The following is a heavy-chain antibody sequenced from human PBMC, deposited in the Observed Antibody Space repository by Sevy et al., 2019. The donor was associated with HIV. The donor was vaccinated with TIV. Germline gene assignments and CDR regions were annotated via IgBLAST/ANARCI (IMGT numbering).Heavy chain of an antibody. Sequence: SLTCTVSGGSISSYYWSWIRQPPGKELEWIGYIYYSGSTNYNPSLKSRVTISVDTSKNQFSLKLSSVTAADTAVYYCARDLWFGESDYYGMDVWGQGTTVTVSS. V-gene: IGHV4-59*13. CDR3: ARDLWFGESDYYGMDV. CDR2: IYYSGST. CDR1: GGSISSYY. J-gene: IGHJ6*02. D-gene: IGHD3-10*01.